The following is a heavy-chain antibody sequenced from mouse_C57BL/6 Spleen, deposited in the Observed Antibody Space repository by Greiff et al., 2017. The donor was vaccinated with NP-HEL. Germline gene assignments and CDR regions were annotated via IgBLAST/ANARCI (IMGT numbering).Heavy chain of an antibody. D-gene: IGHD1-1*01. Sequence: EVQLVESEGGLVQPGSSMKLSCTASGFTFSDYYLAWVRQVPEKVLEWVANLNYDGSLPYYLDSLKRRFIISRDNAKHILYRQMSSRKSEDTATYYCARDGGITTVVPNRYFDVWGTGTTVTVSS. J-gene: IGHJ1*03. V-gene: IGHV5-16*01. CDR3: ARDGGITTVVPNRYFDV. CDR1: GFTFSDYY. CDR2: LNYDGSLP.